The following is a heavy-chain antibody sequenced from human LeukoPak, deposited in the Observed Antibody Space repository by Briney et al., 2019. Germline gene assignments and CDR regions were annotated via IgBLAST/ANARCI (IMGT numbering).Heavy chain of an antibody. Sequence: SETLSLTCAVSAYSISSGYRWGWIRQPPGKGLEWIGSIYHSGITYYNPSLKSRVTISVDTSNNQFSLELTSVTAADTAVYYCANSSAVGGVKWFDPWGQGTLVTVSS. CDR3: ANSSAVGGVKWFDP. CDR1: AYSISSGYR. CDR2: IYHSGIT. D-gene: IGHD6-19*01. V-gene: IGHV4-38-2*01. J-gene: IGHJ5*02.